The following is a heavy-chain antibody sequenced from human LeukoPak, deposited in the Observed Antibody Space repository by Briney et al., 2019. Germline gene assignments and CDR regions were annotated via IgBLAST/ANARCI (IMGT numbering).Heavy chain of an antibody. V-gene: IGHV3-7*01. CDR3: ARERQLVFKSMFNHY. J-gene: IGHJ4*02. Sequence: PGGSLRLSCAASGFTFSSSWMSWVRQAPGKGLEWVANIKQDGSEKYYVDSVKGRFTISRDNAKNSLYLQMNSLRAEDTAVYYCARERQLVFKSMFNHYWGQGTLVTVSS. CDR1: GFTFSSSW. CDR2: IKQDGSEK. D-gene: IGHD6-13*01.